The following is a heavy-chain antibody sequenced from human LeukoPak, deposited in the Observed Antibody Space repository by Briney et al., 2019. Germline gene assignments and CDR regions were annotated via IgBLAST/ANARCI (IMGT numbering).Heavy chain of an antibody. CDR2: ISYDGNYK. CDR1: GFSFSSYG. J-gene: IGHJ3*02. Sequence: AGESLRLSCAASGFSFSSYGMVWVRQAPGKGLEWLAGISYDGNYKYYAGSVKGRFTISRDNSKNTLYVQMNSLRIEDTAIFYCARDQRGALDALDIWGQGTMVTVSP. D-gene: IGHD3-3*02. CDR3: ARDQRGALDALDI. V-gene: IGHV3-30*03.